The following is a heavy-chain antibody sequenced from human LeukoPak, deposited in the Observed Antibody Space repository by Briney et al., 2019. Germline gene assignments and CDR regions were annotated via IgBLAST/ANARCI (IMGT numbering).Heavy chain of an antibody. J-gene: IGHJ4*02. CDR2: IYYSGST. D-gene: IGHD3-3*02. V-gene: IGHV4-39*01. Sequence: ASETLSLTCTVSGGSISSSSYYWGWIRQPPGKGLEWIGSIYYSGSTYYNPSLKSRVTISVDTSKNQFSLKLSSVTAADTAIYYCARGQFWSGYSIWGQGTLVTVSS. CDR1: GGSISSSSYY. CDR3: ARGQFWSGYSI.